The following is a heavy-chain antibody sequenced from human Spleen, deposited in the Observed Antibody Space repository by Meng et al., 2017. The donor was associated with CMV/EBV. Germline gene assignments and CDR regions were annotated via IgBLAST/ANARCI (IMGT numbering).Heavy chain of an antibody. J-gene: IGHJ4*02. CDR2: INPNSGGT. D-gene: IGHD1-1*01. CDR3: AREGGTTGFDY. V-gene: IGHV1-2*02. Sequence: ASVKVSCKASGGTFSSYAISWVRQAPGQGLEWMGWINPNSGGTNYAQKFQGRVTMTRDTSISTAYMELSRLRSDDTAVYYCAREGGTTGFDYWGQGTLVTVSS. CDR1: GGTFSSYA.